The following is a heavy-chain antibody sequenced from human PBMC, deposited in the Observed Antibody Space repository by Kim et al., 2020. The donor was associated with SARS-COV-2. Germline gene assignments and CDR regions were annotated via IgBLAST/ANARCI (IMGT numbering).Heavy chain of an antibody. Sequence: GEYLKISCKGSGYSFTSYWISWVRQMPGKGLEWMGRIDPSDSYTNYSPSFQGHVTISADKSISTAYLQWSSLKASDTAMYYCARDSKYSSSSRYYYYGMDVWGQGTTVTVSS. CDR2: IDPSDSYT. CDR3: ARDSKYSSSSRYYYYGMDV. D-gene: IGHD6-6*01. V-gene: IGHV5-10-1*01. J-gene: IGHJ6*02. CDR1: GYSFTSYW.